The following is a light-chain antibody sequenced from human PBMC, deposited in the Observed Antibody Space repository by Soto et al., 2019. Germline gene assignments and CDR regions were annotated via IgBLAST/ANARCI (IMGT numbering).Light chain of an antibody. CDR1: QTVSRNF. Sequence: EIVLTQSPGTLSLSPGERATLSCRASQTVSRNFLAWYQQRPGQAPKLLISGASSRAPGIPDRFSGSGSGTDFTLTISRLEAEDFALYSCQQYADSPGTFGQGTKLEIK. V-gene: IGKV3-20*01. CDR2: GAS. J-gene: IGKJ2*02. CDR3: QQYADSPGT.